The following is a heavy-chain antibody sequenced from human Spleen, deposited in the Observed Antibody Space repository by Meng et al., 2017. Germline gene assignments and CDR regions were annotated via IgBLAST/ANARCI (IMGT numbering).Heavy chain of an antibody. D-gene: IGHD3-10*01. V-gene: IGHV4-4*03. CDR1: GGSISSDNW. J-gene: IGHJ4*02. CDR3: ARHYDSGVPIDY. Sequence: QVPFQKGGAGCLKPPETLYLTCVVSGGSISSDNWLSWVRQPPGKWLEWIGEIYHSGSTNYNPSLKSRVTISVDKSKNQFSLKLSSVTAADTAVYYCARHYDSGVPIDYWGQGSLVTVSS. CDR2: IYHSGST.